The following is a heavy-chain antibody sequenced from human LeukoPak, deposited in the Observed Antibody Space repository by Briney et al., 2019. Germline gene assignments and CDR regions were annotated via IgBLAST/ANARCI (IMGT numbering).Heavy chain of an antibody. V-gene: IGHV3-48*01. Sequence: GGSLRLSCAASGFTFSDFSMNWVRQAPGKGLEWLSYISGSGGTVYYAVSVKGRFTISRDNAESSLYLQTNGLRAEDTAVYYCAKDAAVALDYWGQGTLVTVSS. D-gene: IGHD6-19*01. CDR3: AKDAAVALDY. CDR1: GFTFSDFS. J-gene: IGHJ4*02. CDR2: ISGSGGTV.